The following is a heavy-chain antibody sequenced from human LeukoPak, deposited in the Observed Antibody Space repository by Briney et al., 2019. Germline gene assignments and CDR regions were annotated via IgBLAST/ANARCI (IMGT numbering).Heavy chain of an antibody. J-gene: IGHJ6*03. CDR1: GGTFSSYA. Sequence: GASVKVSCKASGGTFSSYAISWVRQAPGQGLEWMGGIIPIFGTANYAQKFQGRVTITTDESTSTAYMELSSLRSEDTAVYYCARANVPGYSSSWYYYYYMDVWGKGTTVTVSS. CDR2: IIPIFGTA. V-gene: IGHV1-69*05. D-gene: IGHD6-13*01. CDR3: ARANVPGYSSSWYYYYYMDV.